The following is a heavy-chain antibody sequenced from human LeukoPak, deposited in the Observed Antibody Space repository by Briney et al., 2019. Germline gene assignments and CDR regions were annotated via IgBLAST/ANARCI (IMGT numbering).Heavy chain of an antibody. J-gene: IGHJ4*02. Sequence: SETLSLTCTVSGGSISSSSYYWGWIRQPPGKGLEWIGSIYYSGSTYYNPSLKSRVTISVDTSKNQFSLKLSSVTAADTAVYYCARHPYSYGPYHFDYWGQGTLVTVSS. V-gene: IGHV4-39*01. CDR2: IYYSGST. CDR3: ARHPYSYGPYHFDY. CDR1: GGSISSSSYY. D-gene: IGHD5-18*01.